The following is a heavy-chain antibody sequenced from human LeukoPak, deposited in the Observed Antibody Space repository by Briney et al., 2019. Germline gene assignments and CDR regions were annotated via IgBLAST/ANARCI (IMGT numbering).Heavy chain of an antibody. Sequence: GGSLRLSCAASGFTFSSYAMSWVRQAPGKGLEWVSAISGSGGSTYYADSVKGRFTISRDNSKNTLYLQMNSLRAEDAAVYYCAKGSANWNRKGLNWFDPWGQGTLVTVSS. D-gene: IGHD1-1*01. V-gene: IGHV3-23*01. J-gene: IGHJ5*02. CDR3: AKGSANWNRKGLNWFDP. CDR2: ISGSGGST. CDR1: GFTFSSYA.